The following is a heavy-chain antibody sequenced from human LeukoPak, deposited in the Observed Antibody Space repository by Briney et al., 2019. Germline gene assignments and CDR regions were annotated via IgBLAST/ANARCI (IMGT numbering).Heavy chain of an antibody. CDR1: GHTFTTYY. CDR2: INPSGDGT. V-gene: IGHV1-46*01. Sequence: ASVKVSCKASGHTFTTYYVHLVRQAPGQGLEWTGVINPSGDGTNYPQRFQDRVTLTKDTSTNTVYMELSSLRSEDTAIYYCAKETPNTGWFDPWGQGTLVTVSS. CDR3: AKETPNTGWFDP. D-gene: IGHD1-14*01. J-gene: IGHJ5*02.